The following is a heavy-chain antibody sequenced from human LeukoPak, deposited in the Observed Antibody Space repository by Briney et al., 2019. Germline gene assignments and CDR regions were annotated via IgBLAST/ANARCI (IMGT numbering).Heavy chain of an antibody. V-gene: IGHV3-23*01. CDR2: IGGSGGST. D-gene: IGHD3-10*01. CDR1: GFTLSDYS. Sequence: PGGSLRLSCAASGFTLSDYSMNWVRQAPGKGLEWVSAIGGSGGSTYYADSVKGRFTISRDNSKNTLYLQMNSLRAEDTAVYYCARRRGDVWGQGTTVTVCS. J-gene: IGHJ6*02. CDR3: ARRRGDV.